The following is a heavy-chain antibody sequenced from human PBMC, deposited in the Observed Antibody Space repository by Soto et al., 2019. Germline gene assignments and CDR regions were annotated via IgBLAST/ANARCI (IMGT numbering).Heavy chain of an antibody. Sequence: QAHLAQSGAEVKKPGSSVTVSCKASGGTFNSYGISWVRQAPGQGLDWMGVIIPLYGTVNYAQKFQGRVSITADKSTSTAYMDLNSLRSDDTAVYYCARVIVIRGVITSHFGLGGKGTQVTVSS. J-gene: IGHJ4*02. V-gene: IGHV1-69*06. CDR1: GGTFNSYG. D-gene: IGHD3-10*01. CDR2: IIPLYGTV. CDR3: ARVIVIRGVITSHFGL.